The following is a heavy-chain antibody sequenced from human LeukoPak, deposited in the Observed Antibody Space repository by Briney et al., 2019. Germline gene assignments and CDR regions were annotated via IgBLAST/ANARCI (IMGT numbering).Heavy chain of an antibody. Sequence: ASVKVSCKASGYTFTSYDINWVRQATGQGPEWMGWMNPNSGNTGYAQKFQGRVTITRNTSISTAYMELSSLRSEDTAVYYCARGRYGDYAEYYFDYWGQGTLVTVSS. CDR1: GYTFTSYD. J-gene: IGHJ4*02. CDR2: MNPNSGNT. V-gene: IGHV1-8*01. CDR3: ARGRYGDYAEYYFDY. D-gene: IGHD4-17*01.